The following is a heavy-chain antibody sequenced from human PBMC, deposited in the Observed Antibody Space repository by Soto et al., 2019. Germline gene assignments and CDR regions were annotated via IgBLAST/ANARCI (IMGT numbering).Heavy chain of an antibody. J-gene: IGHJ5*02. CDR2: IYWDDTK. Sequence: QITLKESGPTLVKPTQTLTLTCTFSGFSLPTDRVGVGWIRQPPGKALEWLAVIYWDDTKTYRPSLKSRLTITTDTSKNQVALTMTDMDPVDTATYYCAHAYGGRSLSWGQGTLVTVSS. CDR3: AHAYGGRSLS. D-gene: IGHD1-26*01. V-gene: IGHV2-5*02. CDR1: GFSLPTDRVG.